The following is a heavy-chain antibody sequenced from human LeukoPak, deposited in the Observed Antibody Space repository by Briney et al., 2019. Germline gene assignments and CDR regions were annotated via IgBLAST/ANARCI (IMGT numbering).Heavy chain of an antibody. CDR1: GGTFSSHA. J-gene: IGHJ4*02. D-gene: IGHD3-22*01. V-gene: IGHV1-69*13. CDR3: ARFADDSSGYYYFDY. CDR2: IIPIFGTA. Sequence: ASVKVSCKASGGTFSSHAISWVRQAPGQGLEWMGGIIPIFGTANYAQKFQGRVAITADESTSTAYMELSRLRSDDTAVYYCARFADDSSGYYYFDYWGQGTLVTVSS.